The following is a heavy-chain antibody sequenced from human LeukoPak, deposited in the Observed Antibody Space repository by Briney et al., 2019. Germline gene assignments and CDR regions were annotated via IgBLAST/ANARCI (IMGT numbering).Heavy chain of an antibody. D-gene: IGHD3-10*01. CDR2: ISRSGGST. CDR1: GFTFDNYA. V-gene: IGHV3-23*01. CDR3: AKELDGSGSSNNPEFSSFDH. Sequence: TGGSLRLSCAASGFTFDNYAMTWVRQAPGKGLEWVSAISRSGGSTFYADSVMGRFTISRDNSYNTLYLQMKSLRAGDTAVYFCAKELDGSGSSNNPEFSSFDHWGQGTLVTVSS. J-gene: IGHJ4*02.